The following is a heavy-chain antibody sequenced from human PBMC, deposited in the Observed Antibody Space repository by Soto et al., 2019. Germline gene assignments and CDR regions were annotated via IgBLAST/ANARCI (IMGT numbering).Heavy chain of an antibody. V-gene: IGHV4-34*01. J-gene: IGHJ4*02. Sequence: SGTLSLTCAVYGGSFSGYYWSWIRQPPGKGLEWIGEINHSGSTNYNPSLKSRVTISVDTSKNQFSLKLSSVTAADTAVYYCARVFTMKRPPHFDYWGQGTLVTVSS. CDR1: GGSFSGYY. CDR2: INHSGST. D-gene: IGHD3-22*01. CDR3: ARVFTMKRPPHFDY.